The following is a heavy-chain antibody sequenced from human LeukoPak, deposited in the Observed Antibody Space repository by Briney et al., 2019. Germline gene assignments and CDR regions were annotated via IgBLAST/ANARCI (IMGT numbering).Heavy chain of an antibody. D-gene: IGHD5-18*01. CDR2: ISGSGEST. CDR3: AKLNSYGDY. V-gene: IGHV3-23*01. J-gene: IGHJ4*02. CDR1: GFTFSRHG. Sequence: PGGSLRLSCAVSGFTFSRHGMSWVRQAPGKGLEWVSTISGSGESTYYADSVKGRFTISRDNSKNMVFLQMDSLRVEDTAAYYCAKLNSYGDYWGQGTLVTISS.